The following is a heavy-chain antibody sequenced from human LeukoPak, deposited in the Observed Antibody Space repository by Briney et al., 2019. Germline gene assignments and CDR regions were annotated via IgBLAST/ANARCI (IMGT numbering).Heavy chain of an antibody. CDR2: IYTSGST. J-gene: IGHJ6*03. CDR1: GGSISSYY. V-gene: IGHV4-4*07. CDR3: ARDSGGYSYGYYYYYMDV. Sequence: PSETLSLTCTVSGGSISSYYWSWIRQPAGKGLEWLGRIYTSGSTNYNPSLKSRVTISVDTSKNQFSLKLSSVTAADTAVYYCARDSGGYSYGYYYYYMDVWGKGTTVTVSS. D-gene: IGHD5-18*01.